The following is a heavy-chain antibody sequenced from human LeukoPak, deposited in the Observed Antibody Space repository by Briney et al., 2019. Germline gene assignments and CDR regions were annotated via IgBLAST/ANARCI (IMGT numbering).Heavy chain of an antibody. D-gene: IGHD3-10*01. CDR3: AGNYYGSGSYYSEDRY. CDR2: IYTSEST. CDR1: GGSLSSGSYY. V-gene: IGHV4-61*02. Sequence: SQTLSLTCTVSGGSLSSGSYYWGWLRQPAGKGLEWIGRIYTSESTNYNPSLKSRVTISVATSKKQFSLKLSSATAADTAVYYCAGNYYGSGSYYSEDRYWGQGSLVTVSS. J-gene: IGHJ4*02.